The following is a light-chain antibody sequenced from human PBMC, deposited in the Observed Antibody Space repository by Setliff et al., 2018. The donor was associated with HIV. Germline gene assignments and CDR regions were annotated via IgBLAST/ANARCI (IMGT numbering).Light chain of an antibody. CDR1: SSNIGSNI. Sequence: QSVLTQPPSASGTPGQRVTISCSGSSSNIGSNIVNWYQHLPGTAPKLLIYRNNQRPSGVPDRFSGSKSGTSASLAISGLQSEDEADYYCATWGDSLNGNVFGSGTKV. CDR3: ATWGDSLNGNV. J-gene: IGLJ1*01. CDR2: RNN. V-gene: IGLV1-44*01.